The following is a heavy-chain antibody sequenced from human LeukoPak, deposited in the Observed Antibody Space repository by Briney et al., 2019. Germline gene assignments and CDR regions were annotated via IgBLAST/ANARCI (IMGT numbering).Heavy chain of an antibody. V-gene: IGHV3-23*01. Sequence: PGGSLRLSCAASGFTFSSYAMSWVRQAPGKGLEWVSAISGSGGSTHYADSVKGWFTISRDNSKNTLYLQMNSLRAEDTAVYYCANALRGYCSSTSCYTGNWFDPWGQGTLVTVSS. J-gene: IGHJ5*02. D-gene: IGHD2-2*02. CDR1: GFTFSSYA. CDR2: ISGSGGST. CDR3: ANALRGYCSSTSCYTGNWFDP.